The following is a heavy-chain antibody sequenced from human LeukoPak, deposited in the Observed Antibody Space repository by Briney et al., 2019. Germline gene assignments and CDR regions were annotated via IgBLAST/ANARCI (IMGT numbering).Heavy chain of an antibody. V-gene: IGHV3-7*01. J-gene: IGHJ3*02. Sequence: AGGSLRLSCAASGFTFSSYWMSWVRQAPGKGLEWVANIKQDGSEKYYVDSVKGRFTISRDNAKNSLYLQMNSLRAEDTAVYYCARFRTMVRGVIISDAFDIWGQGTMVTVSS. CDR2: IKQDGSEK. D-gene: IGHD3-10*01. CDR1: GFTFSSYW. CDR3: ARFRTMVRGVIISDAFDI.